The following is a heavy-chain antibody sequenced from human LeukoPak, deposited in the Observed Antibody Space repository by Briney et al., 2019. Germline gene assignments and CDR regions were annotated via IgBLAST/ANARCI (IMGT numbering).Heavy chain of an antibody. J-gene: IGHJ6*02. D-gene: IGHD3-10*01. CDR3: ARMVRGIMDYYGMDV. V-gene: IGHV3-21*01. CDR2: ISSSSSYI. Sequence: GGSLRLSCAASGFTFSSYSMNWVRQAPGKGLEWVSSISSSSSYIYYADSVKGRFTISRDNAKNSLYLQMNSLRAEDTAVYYCARMVRGIMDYYGMDVWGQGTTVTVSS. CDR1: GFTFSSYS.